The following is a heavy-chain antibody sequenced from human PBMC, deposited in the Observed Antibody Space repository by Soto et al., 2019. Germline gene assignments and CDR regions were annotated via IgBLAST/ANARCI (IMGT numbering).Heavy chain of an antibody. Sequence: QVQLVESGGGVVQPGRSLRLSCVASGFTFSNNGFHWVRQAPGKGLEWVAVISYDGSKKYYADSVKGRFTISRDNSKNTLSLQLNSLRAEDTAVYYCAMDLYGGSSRFDYWGQGTLVTVSS. D-gene: IGHD2-15*01. CDR2: ISYDGSKK. J-gene: IGHJ4*02. V-gene: IGHV3-30*03. CDR3: AMDLYGGSSRFDY. CDR1: GFTFSNNG.